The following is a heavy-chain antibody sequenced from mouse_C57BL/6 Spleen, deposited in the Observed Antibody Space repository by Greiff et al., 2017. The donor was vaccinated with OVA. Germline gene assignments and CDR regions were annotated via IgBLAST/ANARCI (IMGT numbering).Heavy chain of an antibody. Sequence: EVKLVESGGGLVQPGGSMKLSCVASGFTFSNYWMNWVRQSPEKGLEWVAQIRLKSDNYATHYAESVKGRFTISRDDSKSSVYLQMNNLRAEDTGIYYCTGDKCGDYWGQGTSVTVSS. CDR3: TGDKCGDY. D-gene: IGHD1-3*01. CDR2: IRLKSDNYAT. V-gene: IGHV6-3*01. CDR1: GFTFSNYW. J-gene: IGHJ4*01.